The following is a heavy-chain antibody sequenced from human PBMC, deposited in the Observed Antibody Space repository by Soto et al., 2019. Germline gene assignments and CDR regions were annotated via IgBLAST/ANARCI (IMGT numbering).Heavy chain of an antibody. CDR2: IYPGDSDT. V-gene: IGHV5-51*01. Sequence: GESLKISCKGSGYIFTTYWLAWVRQMPGKGLEYMGIIYPGDSDTRYSPSFQGQVTISADKSISTAYLQWTSLEASDTAIYYCARARVSTPRLEDPFDIWGQGTMVTVSS. CDR3: ARARVSTPRLEDPFDI. CDR1: GYIFTTYW. J-gene: IGHJ3*02. D-gene: IGHD5-12*01.